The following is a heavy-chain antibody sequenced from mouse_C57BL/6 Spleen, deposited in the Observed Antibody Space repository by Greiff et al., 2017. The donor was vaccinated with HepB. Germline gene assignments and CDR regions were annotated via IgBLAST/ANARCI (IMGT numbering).Heavy chain of an antibody. Sequence: EVKLMESGGGLVKPGGSLKLSCAASGFTFSDYGMHWVRQAPEKGLEWVAYISSGSSTIYYADTVKGRFTISRDNAKNTLFLQMTSLRSEDTAMYYCARWGAYGYFYYCDYWGQGTTLTVSS. D-gene: IGHD2-2*01. CDR1: GFTFSDYG. J-gene: IGHJ2*01. V-gene: IGHV5-17*01. CDR3: ARWGAYGYFYYCDY. CDR2: ISSGSSTI.